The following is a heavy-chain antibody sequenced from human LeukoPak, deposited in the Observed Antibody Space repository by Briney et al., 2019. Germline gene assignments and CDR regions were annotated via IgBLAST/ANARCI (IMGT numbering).Heavy chain of an antibody. Sequence: GGSLRLSCAASGFTFSSYAMSWVRQAPGKGLEWVSTISGRGDSTYYADSVKGRFTISRDNSKNTLYLQMNSLRAEDTAVYYCAKRAYGSGTEYYYYYYMDVWGKGTTVSVSS. J-gene: IGHJ6*03. CDR2: ISGRGDST. CDR1: GFTFSSYA. CDR3: AKRAYGSGTEYYYYYYMDV. D-gene: IGHD3-10*01. V-gene: IGHV3-23*01.